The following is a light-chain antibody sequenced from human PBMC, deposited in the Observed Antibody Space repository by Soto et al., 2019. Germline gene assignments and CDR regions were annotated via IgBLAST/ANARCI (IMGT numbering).Light chain of an antibody. CDR1: QGISNY. Sequence: AIRMTQSPSSISASTGDRVTVTCRASQGISNYLAWNQLRSGKASRLLIYGASTLQSGVPSMFIDSESGPDITLIINSMLSEYFATHSCQQYYAYPLTFGGGTMEEIK. CDR2: GAS. V-gene: IGKV1-8*01. CDR3: QQYYAYPLT. J-gene: IGKJ4*01.